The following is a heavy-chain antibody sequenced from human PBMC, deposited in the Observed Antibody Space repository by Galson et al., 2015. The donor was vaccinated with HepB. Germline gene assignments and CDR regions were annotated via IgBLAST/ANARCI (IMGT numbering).Heavy chain of an antibody. V-gene: IGHV4-34*01. CDR3: ARIIPGSNY. J-gene: IGHJ4*02. CDR2: INDSGHT. CDR1: GGSLNYYY. Sequence: SETLSLTCIVHGGSLNYYYWTWIRQPPGKGLEWIGEINDSGHTNYNSSLKSRVTMSVDTSKKQFSLNLNSVTAADTAVYYCARIIPGSNYWGQGTLVTVSS. D-gene: IGHD2-21*01.